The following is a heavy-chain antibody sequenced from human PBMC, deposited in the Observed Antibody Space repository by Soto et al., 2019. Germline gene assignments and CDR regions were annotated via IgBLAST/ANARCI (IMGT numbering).Heavy chain of an antibody. D-gene: IGHD2-2*01. J-gene: IGHJ4*02. Sequence: SETLSLTCTVSGGSISSYYWSWIRQPPGKGLEWIGSIYYSGSTYYNPSLKSRVTMSVDTSKNQFSLKLSSVTAADTAVYYCARDDCVSTTCYVAYWGQGTLVTVSS. CDR1: GGSISSYY. CDR2: IYYSGST. CDR3: ARDDCVSTTCYVAY. V-gene: IGHV4-59*12.